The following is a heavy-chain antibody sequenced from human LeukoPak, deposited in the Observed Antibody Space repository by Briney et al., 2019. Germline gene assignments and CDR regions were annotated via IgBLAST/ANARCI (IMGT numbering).Heavy chain of an antibody. CDR3: ARDDCSSTSCYTGTLDY. J-gene: IGHJ4*02. Sequence: PGGSLRLSCAASGFTFSTYGMHWVRQAPGKGLEWVAVIWYDGSNKYYADSVKGRFTISRDNSKNTLYLQMNSLRAEDTAVYYCARDDCSSTSCYTGTLDYWAQGTLVTVSS. V-gene: IGHV3-33*01. CDR1: GFTFSTYG. D-gene: IGHD2-2*02. CDR2: IWYDGSNK.